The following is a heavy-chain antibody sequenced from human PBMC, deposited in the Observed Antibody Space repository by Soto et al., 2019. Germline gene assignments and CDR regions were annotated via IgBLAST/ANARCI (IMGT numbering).Heavy chain of an antibody. Sequence: ASVKVSCKASASTFTSYGITWVRQAPGQGLEWVGWISAYNGNSNYAQKYEGRVTMTTDTSTNTVYMELRSLRSDDTAVYYCARGDDYGGNYFDYWGQGTLVTVSS. J-gene: IGHJ4*02. CDR1: ASTFTSYG. CDR2: ISAYNGNS. CDR3: ARGDDYGGNYFDY. V-gene: IGHV1-18*04. D-gene: IGHD4-17*01.